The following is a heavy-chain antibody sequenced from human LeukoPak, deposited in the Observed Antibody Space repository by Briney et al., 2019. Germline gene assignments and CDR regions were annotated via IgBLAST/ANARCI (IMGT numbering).Heavy chain of an antibody. V-gene: IGHV4-59*01. CDR1: GGSISTYY. Sequence: SETLSLTCTVSGGSISTYYWSWIRQPPGKGLEWIGYIYYSGSTNYNPSLKSRVTISVDTSKNQFSLYLSSVTAADTAVYYCARDGGKYCSSTSCRNAFHIWGQGTMVTVSA. CDR3: ARDGGKYCSSTSCRNAFHI. D-gene: IGHD2-2*01. CDR2: IYYSGST. J-gene: IGHJ3*02.